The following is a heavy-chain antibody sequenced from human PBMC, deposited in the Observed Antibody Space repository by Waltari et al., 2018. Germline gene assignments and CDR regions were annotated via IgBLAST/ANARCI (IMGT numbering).Heavy chain of an antibody. J-gene: IGHJ6*02. D-gene: IGHD3-10*01. CDR3: ARILCDGSKCYNGLDV. Sequence: VQLVESGGGLIQSGGSLRLSCAAYGFMLVHHWLRWVRQAPGKGLEWVANIKQDGTEKIYVDSVKGRFTILRDNAKNSLFLQMNSLRADDTGVYYCARILCDGSKCYNGLDVWGQGTAVTVSS. CDR1: GFMLVHHW. V-gene: IGHV3-7*01. CDR2: IKQDGTEK.